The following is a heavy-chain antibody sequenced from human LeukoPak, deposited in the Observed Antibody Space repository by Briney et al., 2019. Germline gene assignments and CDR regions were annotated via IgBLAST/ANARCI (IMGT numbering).Heavy chain of an antibody. CDR2: ISKSGDFT. J-gene: IGHJ4*01. Sequence: GGSLRLSCAASGFTFSSPAMSWVRQAPGKGLEWVSVISKSGDFTYYADSVKGRFTISRDSSKNTLNLQMNSLRAEDTAVYYCAKESVAAGYFDYWGLGTLVTVSS. CDR3: AKESVAAGYFDY. D-gene: IGHD6-13*01. V-gene: IGHV3-23*01. CDR1: GFTFSSPA.